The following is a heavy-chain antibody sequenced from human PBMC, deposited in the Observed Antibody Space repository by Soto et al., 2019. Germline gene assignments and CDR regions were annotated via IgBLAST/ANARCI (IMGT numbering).Heavy chain of an antibody. CDR2: IYYSGST. J-gene: IGHJ6*02. Sequence: SSETLSLTCTVSGGSISSGDYYWSWIRQPPGKGLEWIGYIYYSGSTNYNPSLKSRVTISVDTSKNQFSLKVSSVTAADTAVYYCARHPTGDCGSSSCDYYYPMDVWGQGTTVTVSS. CDR3: ARHPTGDCGSSSCDYYYPMDV. V-gene: IGHV4-61*08. CDR1: GGSISSGDYY. D-gene: IGHD2-2*01.